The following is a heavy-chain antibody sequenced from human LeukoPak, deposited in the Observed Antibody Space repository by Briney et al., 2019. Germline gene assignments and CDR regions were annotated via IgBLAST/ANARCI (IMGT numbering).Heavy chain of an antibody. Sequence: ASVKVSCKASGYTFTSYGISWVRQAPGQGLEWMGWISAYNGNTNYAQKLQGRVTMTTDTSTSTAYMELRSLRSDDTAVYYCARVITMVRGVFNWFDSWGQGTLVTVSS. CDR1: GYTFTSYG. CDR3: ARVITMVRGVFNWFDS. CDR2: ISAYNGNT. D-gene: IGHD3-10*01. V-gene: IGHV1-18*01. J-gene: IGHJ5*01.